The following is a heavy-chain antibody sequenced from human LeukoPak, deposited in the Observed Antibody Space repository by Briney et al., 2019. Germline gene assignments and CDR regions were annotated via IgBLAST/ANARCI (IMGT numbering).Heavy chain of an antibody. CDR3: ARVLKPPSGWYFDY. CDR1: GYTFTSYG. J-gene: IGHJ4*02. V-gene: IGHV1-18*01. D-gene: IGHD6-19*01. CDR2: ISAYNGNT. Sequence: GASVKVSCKASGYTFTSYGISWVRQAPGQGLEWMGWISAYNGNTNYAQKLQGRVTMTTDTSTSTAYMELRSLRSDDTAVYYCARVLKPPSGWYFDYWSQGTLVTVSS.